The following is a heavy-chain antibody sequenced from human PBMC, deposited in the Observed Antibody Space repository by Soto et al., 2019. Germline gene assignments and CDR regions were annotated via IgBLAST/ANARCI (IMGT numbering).Heavy chain of an antibody. V-gene: IGHV3-66*01. J-gene: IGHJ4*02. Sequence: GESLKISCAASGFTVSSNYMSWVRQAPGKGLEWVSVIYSGGSTYYADSVKGRFTISRDNSKNTLYLQMNSLRAEDTAVYYCARECHSSGWCHAGGWGQGTLVTVSS. CDR3: ARECHSSGWCHAGG. CDR1: GFTVSSNY. D-gene: IGHD6-19*01. CDR2: IYSGGST.